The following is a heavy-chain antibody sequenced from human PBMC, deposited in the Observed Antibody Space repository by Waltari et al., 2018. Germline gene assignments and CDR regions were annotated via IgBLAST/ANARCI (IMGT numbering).Heavy chain of an antibody. CDR3: AREVTKVELGRRLPHFFDS. CDR1: GDSITSNSFY. CDR2: FYSSEYI. V-gene: IGHV4-61*02. Sequence: QVQLQESGPGLVKPSQTLSLTCTVSGDSITSNSFYWNWVRQPAGKGLEWFVRFYSSEYINYNPSLKSRVTISRDTSKKQFFLKLTSVTAADTAFYYCAREVTKVELGRRLPHFFDSWGQGTLVTVSS. D-gene: IGHD7-27*01. J-gene: IGHJ4*02.